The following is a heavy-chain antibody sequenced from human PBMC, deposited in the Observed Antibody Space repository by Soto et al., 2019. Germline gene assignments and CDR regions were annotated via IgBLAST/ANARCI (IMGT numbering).Heavy chain of an antibody. V-gene: IGHV3-23*01. CDR3: AKTGYAYNGYFDY. Sequence: EVQVLESGGGLVQPGGSLRLSCAASGFTFSSYAMSWVRQAPGKGLEWVSTITGSGGTTYYADSVKGLFTISRDNSKNMLYLQMNSLRAEDTALYFCAKTGYAYNGYFDYWGQGTLVTVSS. J-gene: IGHJ4*02. CDR2: ITGSGGTT. D-gene: IGHD3-16*01. CDR1: GFTFSSYA.